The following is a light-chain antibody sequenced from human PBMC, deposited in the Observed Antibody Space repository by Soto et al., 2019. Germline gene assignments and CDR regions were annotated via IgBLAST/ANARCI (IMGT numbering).Light chain of an antibody. CDR3: QQSYITPLT. Sequence: DLQMTQSPSSLSASVRDRVTITCRASQSIGSNLNWYQQSPGKAPKLLAFAASSKPRGVPSRFSGSGSGTDFTLTISSLQPEDFATYYCQQSYITPLTFGGGTKVDIK. V-gene: IGKV1-39*01. J-gene: IGKJ4*01. CDR2: AAS. CDR1: QSIGSN.